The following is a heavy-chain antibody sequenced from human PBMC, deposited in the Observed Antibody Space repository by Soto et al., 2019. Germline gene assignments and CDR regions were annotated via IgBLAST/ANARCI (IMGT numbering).Heavy chain of an antibody. J-gene: IGHJ5*02. V-gene: IGHV1-69*02. CDR2: IIPILGIA. CDR1: GGTFSSYT. Sequence: QVQLVQSGAEVKKPGSSVKVSCKASGGTFSSYTISWVRQAPGQGLEWMGRIIPILGIANYAQKFQGRVTITADKSTSTAYMELSSLRSEDTAVYYCARTPPTIAXAGPIPGWFDPWGQGTLVTVSS. D-gene: IGHD6-19*01. CDR3: ARTPPTIAXAGPIPGWFDP.